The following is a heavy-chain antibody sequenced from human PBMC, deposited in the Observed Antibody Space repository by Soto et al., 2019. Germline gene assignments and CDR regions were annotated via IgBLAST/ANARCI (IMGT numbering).Heavy chain of an antibody. CDR2: IKKDGSEK. Sequence: EVQLVESGGDLVQPGGSLRLSCAASGFTFSNYWMSWVRQAPGKGLEWVANIKKDGSEKYYVGPVRGRFTISRDNAKNSLYLEMNSLRAEDTAVYYCARDTGYNSGWGSWGQGTLVTVSS. CDR3: ARDTGYNSGWGS. CDR1: GFTFSNYW. V-gene: IGHV3-7*04. J-gene: IGHJ5*02. D-gene: IGHD6-19*01.